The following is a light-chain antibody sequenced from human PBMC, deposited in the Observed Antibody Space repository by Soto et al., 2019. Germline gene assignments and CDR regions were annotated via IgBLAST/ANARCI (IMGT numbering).Light chain of an antibody. Sequence: EIVLTQSPGTLSLSPGERATLSCRVSQSVSSSYLAWYQQKPGQAPRLLIYGASSRATGIPDRFSGSGSGTDFTLTISRLEPEDFAVYYCQQYGSSPGWTFGQGTKVDI. V-gene: IGKV3-20*01. CDR2: GAS. CDR3: QQYGSSPGWT. J-gene: IGKJ1*01. CDR1: QSVSSSY.